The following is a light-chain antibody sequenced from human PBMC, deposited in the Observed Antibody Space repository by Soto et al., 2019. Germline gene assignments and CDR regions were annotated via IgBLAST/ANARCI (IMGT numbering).Light chain of an antibody. V-gene: IGKV1-5*03. CDR2: RAS. CDR3: QQPNTYPRT. Sequence: DIQLTQSPSSLSASVGDRVTITCRASQSIDRCLDWYQQKPGKVPKRLIYRASGLESGVPSRFSGSGSGTDFTLTINSLQPEDFATYYCQQPNTYPRTFGGGTKVGIK. J-gene: IGKJ4*02. CDR1: QSIDRC.